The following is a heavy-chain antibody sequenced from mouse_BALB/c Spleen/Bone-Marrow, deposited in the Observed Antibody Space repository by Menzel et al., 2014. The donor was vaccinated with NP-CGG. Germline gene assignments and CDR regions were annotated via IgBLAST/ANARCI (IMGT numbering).Heavy chain of an antibody. CDR1: GFAFSSYD. V-gene: IGHV5-12-1*01. CDR2: ISSGGGST. D-gene: IGHD2-14*01. Sequence: EVKVVESGGGLVKPGGSLKLSCAASGFAFSSYDMSWVRQTPEKRLEWVAYISSGGGSTYYPDTVKGRFNISRDNAKNTLYLQMSSLKSEDTAMYYCARQGNGYVDFDVWGAGTTVAVSS. J-gene: IGHJ1*01. CDR3: ARQGNGYVDFDV.